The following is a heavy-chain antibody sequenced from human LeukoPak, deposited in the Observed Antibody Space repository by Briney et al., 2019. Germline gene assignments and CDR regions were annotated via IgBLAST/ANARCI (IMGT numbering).Heavy chain of an antibody. D-gene: IGHD2-2*01. CDR2: TNWDGAST. Sequence: PSETLSLTCAVYGGSFSGYYWSWVRHVPGKGLEWVSGTNWDGASTGYADSVKGRFTISRDNVKNFLYLQMNSLRVEDTALYFCGRGYCSTTSCYDYYDYYMDVWGKGTTVTVSS. CDR3: GRGYCSTTSCYDYYDYYMDV. CDR1: GGSFSGYY. V-gene: IGHV3-20*04. J-gene: IGHJ6*03.